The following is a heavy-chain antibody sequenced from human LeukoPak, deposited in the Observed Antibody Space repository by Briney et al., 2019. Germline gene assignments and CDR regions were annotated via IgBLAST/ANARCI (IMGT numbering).Heavy chain of an antibody. CDR1: GFTFSRYS. Sequence: GGSLRLSCAASGFTFSRYSMNWVRQAPGKGLEWVSSISDSSSYIYYADSVKGRFTISRDNAKNSLYLQMNSLRADDTAVYYCARDPGASHRYGVDVWGQGTTATVSS. CDR2: ISDSSSYI. J-gene: IGHJ6*02. V-gene: IGHV3-21*01. CDR3: ARDPGASHRYGVDV. D-gene: IGHD3-10*01.